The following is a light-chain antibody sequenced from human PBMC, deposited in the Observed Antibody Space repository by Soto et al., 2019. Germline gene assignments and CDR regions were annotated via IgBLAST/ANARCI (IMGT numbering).Light chain of an antibody. V-gene: IGKV3-20*01. CDR2: GAS. CDR3: QHYGSSRWT. CDR1: QRVWRTH. Sequence: EIVLTQSPGTLSLSPGEKTTPSRRARQRVWRTHLAWYQQKPGQAPRLLIYGASSRATGIPDRFSGSGSGTDFTLTISRLEPEDFAVYYCQHYGSSRWTFGQGTRVDI. J-gene: IGKJ1*01.